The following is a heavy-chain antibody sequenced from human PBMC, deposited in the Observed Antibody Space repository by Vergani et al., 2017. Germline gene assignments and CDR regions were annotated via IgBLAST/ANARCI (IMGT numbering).Heavy chain of an antibody. D-gene: IGHD6-6*01. J-gene: IGHJ4*02. CDR1: GFTFSSYW. CDR2: INSDGSRV. V-gene: IGHV3-74*01. CDR3: ARRDSSSPALDY. Sequence: EVQLVESGGGLVQPGRSLRLSCAASGFTFSSYWMHWVRQSPGKGLEWVSRINSDGSRVNYADSVKGRFTISRDNAKNTLYLQMNSLRAEDTAVYYCARRDSSSPALDYWGQGTLVTVSS.